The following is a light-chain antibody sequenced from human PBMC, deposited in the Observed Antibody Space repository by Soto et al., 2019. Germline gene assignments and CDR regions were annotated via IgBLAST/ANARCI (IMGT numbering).Light chain of an antibody. J-gene: IGLJ1*01. V-gene: IGLV2-23*01. CDR1: SSAVGSYNL. CDR2: EGN. CDR3: CSYAGTNTFV. Sequence: QSSLTQPASVSGSPGQSITISCTGTSSAVGSYNLVSWYQQHPGKAPKLMIYEGNKRPSGVSNRFSGYKSANTASLTISGLQTEDEADYYCCSYAGTNTFVFGTGTKLTVL.